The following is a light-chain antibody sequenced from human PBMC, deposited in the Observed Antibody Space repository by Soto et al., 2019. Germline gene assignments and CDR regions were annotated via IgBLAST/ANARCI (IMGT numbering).Light chain of an antibody. V-gene: IGKV3-20*01. CDR2: GAS. J-gene: IGKJ1*01. CDR1: QSVTSNY. Sequence: EIALTQSPDTLSLSPGERATLSCRASQSVTSNYIAWYQQKPGQAPRLLIYGASSRATGIPDRFSGSGSGTDFTLTISRLEPEDFAVYYCQQYGSSPWTFGQGTKVDIK. CDR3: QQYGSSPWT.